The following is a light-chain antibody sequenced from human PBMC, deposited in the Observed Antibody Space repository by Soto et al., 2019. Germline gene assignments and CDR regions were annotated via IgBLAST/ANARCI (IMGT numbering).Light chain of an antibody. V-gene: IGKV3-20*01. J-gene: IGKJ4*01. CDR2: DVS. CDR3: QQFRSYPLT. Sequence: EFVLTQSPGTLSLSPGERATLSCRASQTVRNNYLAWYQQKPGQAPRLLIYDVSSRATGIPDRFSGGGSGTDFTLTISRLEPEDFAVYYCQQFRSYPLTFGGGTKVDIK. CDR1: QTVRNNY.